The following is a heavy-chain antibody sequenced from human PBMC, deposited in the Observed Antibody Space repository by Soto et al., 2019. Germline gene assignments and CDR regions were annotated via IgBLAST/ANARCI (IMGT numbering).Heavy chain of an antibody. J-gene: IGHJ4*02. CDR3: AKEYCSGGTCYSVFDF. CDR1: GFTFGTTD. V-gene: IGHV3-23*01. D-gene: IGHD2-15*01. Sequence: PGGSLRLSCAASGFTFGTTDMSWVRQAPGEGLEWVSTIDGSGGTTYYADSAKGRFTITRDNSKNTLYLQMNSLRAEDTAVYYCAKEYCSGGTCYSVFDFWGQGTLVTVSS. CDR2: IDGSGGTT.